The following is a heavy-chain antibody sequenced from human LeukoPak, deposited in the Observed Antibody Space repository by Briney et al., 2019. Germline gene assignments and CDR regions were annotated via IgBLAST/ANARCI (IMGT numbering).Heavy chain of an antibody. Sequence: PGASLRLSCAASGFIISNYAISWVRQAPGKGLEWVSAIVGRGSSTYCADSVKGRFTISRDNSKNTLYLQLNRLRAEDTAVYYCAKWGDYDILTGYYDSDYWGQGTLVTVSS. D-gene: IGHD3-9*01. V-gene: IGHV3-23*01. CDR3: AKWGDYDILTGYYDSDY. CDR1: GFIISNYA. CDR2: IVGRGSST. J-gene: IGHJ4*02.